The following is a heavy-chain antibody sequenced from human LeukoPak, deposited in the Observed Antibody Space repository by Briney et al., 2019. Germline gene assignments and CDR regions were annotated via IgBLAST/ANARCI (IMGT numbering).Heavy chain of an antibody. D-gene: IGHD6-6*01. CDR1: GFTFSSYA. CDR3: AKVPLGSSGY. J-gene: IGHJ4*02. CDR2: ISGSGGST. Sequence: GGSLRLSCAASGFTFSSYAMSWVRQAPGKRQEWVSAISGSGGSTYYADSVKGRFTISRDNSKNTLYLQMNSLRAEDTAVYYCAKVPLGSSGYWGQGTLVTVSS. V-gene: IGHV3-23*01.